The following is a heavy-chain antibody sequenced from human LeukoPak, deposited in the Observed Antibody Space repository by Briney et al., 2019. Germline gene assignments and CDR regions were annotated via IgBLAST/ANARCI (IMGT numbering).Heavy chain of an antibody. J-gene: IGHJ4*02. V-gene: IGHV4-59*11. CDR2: IYYSGST. D-gene: IGHD3-16*01. CDR3: ARGRLRLGELYPYYFDY. CDR1: GGSISSHY. Sequence: SETLSLTCTVSGGSISSHYWSWIRQPPGKGLEWIGYIYYSGSTNYNPSLKSRVTISVDTSKNQFSLKLSSVTAAGTAVYYCARGRLRLGELYPYYFDYWGQGTLVTVSS.